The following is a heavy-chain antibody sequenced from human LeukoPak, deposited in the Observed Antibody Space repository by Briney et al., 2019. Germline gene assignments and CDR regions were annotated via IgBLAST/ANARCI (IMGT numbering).Heavy chain of an antibody. Sequence: PSETLSLTCTVPGGSISNYYWSWIRQPPGKGLEWIGYIYYSGSTNYNPSLKSRVTISVDTSKNQFSLKVTSVSAADTAVYYCARIGGSAAFDIWGQGTMVTVSS. D-gene: IGHD5-12*01. V-gene: IGHV4-59*01. CDR2: IYYSGST. J-gene: IGHJ3*02. CDR1: GGSISNYY. CDR3: ARIGGSAAFDI.